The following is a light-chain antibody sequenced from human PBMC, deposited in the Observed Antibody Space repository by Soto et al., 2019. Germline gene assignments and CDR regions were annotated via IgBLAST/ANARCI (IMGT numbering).Light chain of an antibody. V-gene: IGKV3-11*01. Sequence: EIVLTQSPATLSLSPGERATLSCRASQSLDNYLAWYQHKPGQPPRLLIYDASTRATAIPARFSGSGTGTDFTLTISGLEPEDFAVYYCQQSGRSPSFGGGTKVEIK. CDR2: DAS. CDR3: QQSGRSPS. J-gene: IGKJ4*01. CDR1: QSLDNY.